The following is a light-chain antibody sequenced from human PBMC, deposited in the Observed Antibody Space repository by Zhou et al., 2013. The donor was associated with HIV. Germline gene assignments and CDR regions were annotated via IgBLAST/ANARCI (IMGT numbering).Light chain of an antibody. Sequence: EIVLTQSPGTLSLSPGERATLSCRASESVSRSYLAWYQLKPGQAPRLLISAASSRATGVPDRFSGSGYGTDFSLTISRLEPEDFAVYYCQQRRNWPPYTFGQGTKLEIK. CDR2: AAS. V-gene: IGKV3D-20*02. J-gene: IGKJ2*01. CDR3: QQRRNWPPYT. CDR1: ESVSRSY.